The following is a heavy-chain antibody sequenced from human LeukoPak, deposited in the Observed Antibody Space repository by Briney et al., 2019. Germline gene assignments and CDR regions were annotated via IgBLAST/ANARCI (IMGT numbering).Heavy chain of an antibody. J-gene: IGHJ3*02. V-gene: IGHV4-39*07. D-gene: IGHD2-2*01. CDR2: IYSSGST. CDR3: ARAYCSSTSCYEGNAFDI. CDR1: GASISSGSNY. Sequence: PSETLSLTCSVSGASISSGSNYWGWIRQPPGKTLEWIGSIYSSGSTYYNPSLKSRVIIIIDTPKNHFSLTLSSVTAADTAVYYCARAYCSSTSCYEGNAFDIWGQGTMVTVSS.